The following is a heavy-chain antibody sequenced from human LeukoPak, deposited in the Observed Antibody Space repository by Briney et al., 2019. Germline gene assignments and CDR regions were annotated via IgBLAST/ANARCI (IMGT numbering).Heavy chain of an antibody. CDR2: ISYDGSNK. CDR3: AGDFGITGTTGWFDP. J-gene: IGHJ5*02. Sequence: GGSLRLSCAASGFTFSSYAMHWVRQAPGKGLEWVAVISYDGSNKYYADSVKGRFTISRDNSRNTLYLQMNSLRAEDTAVYYCAGDFGITGTTGWFDPWGQGTLVTVSS. V-gene: IGHV3-30*01. CDR1: GFTFSSYA. D-gene: IGHD1-7*01.